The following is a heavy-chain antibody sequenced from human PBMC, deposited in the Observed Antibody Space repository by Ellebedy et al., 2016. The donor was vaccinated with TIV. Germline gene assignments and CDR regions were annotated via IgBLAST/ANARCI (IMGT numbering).Heavy chain of an antibody. D-gene: IGHD2-2*01. CDR3: ARSVPGYCSSTSCPFPY. V-gene: IGHV1-69*04. J-gene: IGHJ4*02. Sequence: SVKVSXXASGYTFTSYAISWVRQAPGQGLEWMGRIIPILGIANYAQKFQGRVTITADESTSTAYMELSSLRSEDTAVYYCARSVPGYCSSTSCPFPYWGQGTLVTVSS. CDR1: GYTFTSYA. CDR2: IIPILGIA.